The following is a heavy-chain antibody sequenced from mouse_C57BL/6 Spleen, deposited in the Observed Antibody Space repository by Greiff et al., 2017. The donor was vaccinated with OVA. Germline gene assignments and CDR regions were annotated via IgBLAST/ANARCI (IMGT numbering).Heavy chain of an antibody. CDR2: MYPGDGDT. Sequence: ESGSELVKPGASVKISCKASGYAFSSSWMHWVKQRPGKGLEWLGRMYPGDGDTNYNGKFKGKAPLTADKSSSPAYMQRSSLTSEDSAVYFCATEDHYYSSSYAFFDDWGQGTTLTVSS. J-gene: IGHJ2*01. D-gene: IGHD1-1*01. CDR1: GYAFSSSW. CDR3: ATEDHYYSSSYAFFDD. V-gene: IGHV1-82*01.